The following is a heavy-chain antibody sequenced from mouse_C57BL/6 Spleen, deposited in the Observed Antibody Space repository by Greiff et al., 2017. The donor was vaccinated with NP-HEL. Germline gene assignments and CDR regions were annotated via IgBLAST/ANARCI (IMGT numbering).Heavy chain of an antibody. V-gene: IGHV1-52*01. Sequence: QVQLQQPGAELVRPGSSVKLSCKASGYTFTSYWMHWVKQRPIQGLEWIGNIDPSDSETHYNQKFKDKATLTVDKSSSTAYMQLSSLTSEDSAVYYCARHYSNYEYLDVWGTGTTVTVSS. CDR1: GYTFTSYW. CDR3: ARHYSNYEYLDV. CDR2: IDPSDSET. D-gene: IGHD2-5*01. J-gene: IGHJ1*03.